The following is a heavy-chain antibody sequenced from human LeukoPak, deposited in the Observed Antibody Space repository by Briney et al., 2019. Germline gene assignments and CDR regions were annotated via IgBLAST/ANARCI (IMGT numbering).Heavy chain of an antibody. CDR1: GGSISSSSYY. Sequence: SETLSLTCTVSGGSISSSSYYWGWIRQPPGKGLEWIGSIYYSGSTNYNPSLKSRVTISVDTSKNQFSLKLSSVTAADTAVYYCARQWDSSWPFDYWGQGTLVTVSS. CDR3: ARQWDSSWPFDY. J-gene: IGHJ4*02. D-gene: IGHD6-13*01. CDR2: IYYSGST. V-gene: IGHV4-39*01.